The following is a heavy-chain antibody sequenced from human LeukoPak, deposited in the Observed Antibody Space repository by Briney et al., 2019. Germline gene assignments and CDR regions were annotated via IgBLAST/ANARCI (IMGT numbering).Heavy chain of an antibody. CDR2: SYYTGSA. CDR1: GGSISSYY. Sequence: SETLSLTCTVSGGSISSYYWSWIRQPPGKGLEWIGYSYYTGSANYNPSLKSRATISVDTSKNQFSLNLRSVTAADTAMYYCATSRSGYSYADYWGPGTLVTVSS. J-gene: IGHJ4*02. CDR3: ATSRSGYSYADY. V-gene: IGHV4-59*08. D-gene: IGHD5-18*01.